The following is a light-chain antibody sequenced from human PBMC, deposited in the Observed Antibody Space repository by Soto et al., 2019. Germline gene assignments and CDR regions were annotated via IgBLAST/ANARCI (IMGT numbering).Light chain of an antibody. Sequence: QSVLTQPPSASGTPGQRVTISCSGSSSNIGSHSVNWYQQLPGTAPKLLIYNNNQRPSGVPDRFSGSKSGTSASLAISGLQSDDEADYYCAAWDDSLNGVLFGGGTKL. J-gene: IGLJ2*01. CDR1: SSNIGSHS. CDR2: NNN. CDR3: AAWDDSLNGVL. V-gene: IGLV1-44*01.